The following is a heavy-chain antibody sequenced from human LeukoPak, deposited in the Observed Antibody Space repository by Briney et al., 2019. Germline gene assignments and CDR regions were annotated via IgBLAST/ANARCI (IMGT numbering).Heavy chain of an antibody. CDR2: IIPIFGTA. D-gene: IGHD1-26*01. J-gene: IGHJ3*02. V-gene: IGHV1-69*13. CDR3: ARDMPPYSGTHYPSAFDI. Sequence: GASVKVSCKASVGTFSSYAISWVRQAPGQGLEWMGGIIPIFGTANYAQKFQGRVTITADESTSTAYMELSSLRSEDTAVYYCARDMPPYSGTHYPSAFDIWGQGTMATVSS. CDR1: VGTFSSYA.